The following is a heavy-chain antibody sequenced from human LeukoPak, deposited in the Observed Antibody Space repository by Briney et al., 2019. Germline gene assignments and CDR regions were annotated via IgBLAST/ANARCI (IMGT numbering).Heavy chain of an antibody. D-gene: IGHD3-9*01. CDR3: AKEDYDILTGSAFDY. Sequence: GGSLRLSCAASGFTFSTYWMSWVRQAPGKGLEWVANINQDGSEKYYVDSVKGRFTISRDNAKNSLYLQMNSLRAEDTAVYYCAKEDYDILTGSAFDYWGQGTWSPSPQ. J-gene: IGHJ4*02. CDR2: INQDGSEK. V-gene: IGHV3-7*01. CDR1: GFTFSTYW.